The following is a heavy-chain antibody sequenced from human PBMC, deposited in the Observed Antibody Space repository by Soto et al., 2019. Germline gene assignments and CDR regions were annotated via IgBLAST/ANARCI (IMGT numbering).Heavy chain of an antibody. Sequence: GGSLRLSCAASGFTFSIYAMSWVRQAPGKGLEWVSAISVSGASTYYADSVKGRFTLSRDHSKTTPYLQMNSLRAEDTAVYYCANLPSGGSWMDYYYYYGMDFWGQGTTVTVSS. CDR1: GFTFSIYA. J-gene: IGHJ6*02. V-gene: IGHV3-23*01. CDR2: ISVSGAST. CDR3: ANLPSGGSWMDYYYYYGMDF. D-gene: IGHD2-15*01.